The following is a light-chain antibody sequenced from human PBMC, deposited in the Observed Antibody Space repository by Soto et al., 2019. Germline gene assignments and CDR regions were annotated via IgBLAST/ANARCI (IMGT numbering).Light chain of an antibody. CDR3: QHYGSSRA. Sequence: EIGLTQSPGTLSLSQGERATLSCRASQSVSSSYLTWYQQKSGQALRLLIYGASSRATGIPDRFSGSGSGTDFTLTISRLEPEDLAEYYGQHYGSSRAFGKGTNLEIK. J-gene: IGKJ2*01. CDR2: GAS. V-gene: IGKV3-20*01. CDR1: QSVSSSY.